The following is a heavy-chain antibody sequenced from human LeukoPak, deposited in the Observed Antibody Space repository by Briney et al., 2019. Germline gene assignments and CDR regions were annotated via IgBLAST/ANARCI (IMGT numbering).Heavy chain of an antibody. D-gene: IGHD3-3*01. J-gene: IGHJ4*02. CDR3: ARDFTLYDFWSGYDY. CDR1: GFTFSSYW. V-gene: IGHV3-7*01. Sequence: GGSLRLSCAASGFTFSSYWMSWVRQAPGKGLEWVANIKQDGSEKYYVDSVKGRFTISRDNAKNSLYLQMNSLRAEDTAVYYCARDFTLYDFWSGYDYWGQGTLVTVSS. CDR2: IKQDGSEK.